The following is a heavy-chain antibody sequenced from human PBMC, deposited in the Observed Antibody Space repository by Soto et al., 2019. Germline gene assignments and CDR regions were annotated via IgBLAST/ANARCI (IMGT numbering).Heavy chain of an antibody. Sequence: QVQLVESGGGVVQPGRSLRLSCAASGFTFSSYGMHWVRQAPGKGLEWVAVIWYDGSNKYYADSVKGRFTISRDNSKNTLYLLMNSLRAEDTAVYYCARDSGSYYSYWGQGTLVTVSS. CDR1: GFTFSSYG. D-gene: IGHD1-26*01. CDR2: IWYDGSNK. V-gene: IGHV3-33*01. J-gene: IGHJ4*02. CDR3: ARDSGSYYSY.